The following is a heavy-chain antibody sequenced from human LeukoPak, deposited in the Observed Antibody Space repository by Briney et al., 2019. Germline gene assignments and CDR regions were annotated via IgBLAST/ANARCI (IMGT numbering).Heavy chain of an antibody. V-gene: IGHV3-23*01. J-gene: IGHJ6*02. D-gene: IGHD1-1*01. CDR3: ARRTGTTLYYYYYGMDV. Sequence: GGSLRLSCAASGFTVSSNYMSWVRQAPGKGLEWVSTISGSGGSTYYADSVKGRFTISRDNSKNTLYLQMNSLRAEDTAVYYCARRTGTTLYYYYYGMDVWGQGTTVTVSS. CDR1: GFTVSSNY. CDR2: ISGSGGST.